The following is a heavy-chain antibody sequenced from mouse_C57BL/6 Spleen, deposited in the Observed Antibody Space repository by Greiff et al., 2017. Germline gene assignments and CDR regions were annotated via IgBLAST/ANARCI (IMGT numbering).Heavy chain of an antibody. CDR2: ISDGGSYT. V-gene: IGHV5-4*01. CDR1: GFTFSSYA. CDR3: ARDGSPG. Sequence: EVKLLESGAGLVKPGGSLKLSCAASGFTFSSYAMSWVRQTPEKRLEWVATISDGGSYTYYPDNVKGRFTISRDNAKNNLYLQMSHLKSEDTAMYYCARDGSPGWGQGTLVTVSA. D-gene: IGHD1-1*01. J-gene: IGHJ3*01.